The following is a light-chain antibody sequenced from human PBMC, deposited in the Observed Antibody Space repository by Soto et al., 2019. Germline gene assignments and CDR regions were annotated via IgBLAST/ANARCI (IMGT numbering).Light chain of an antibody. V-gene: IGLV3-21*02. CDR1: RIGSKS. CDR3: HVWDSSSDHP. Sequence: SYELTQPPSVSVAPGQTATIICGGDRIGSKSVHWFQQRPGQAPVLVVYDDSERPSGIPERFSGSNSGNTATLTISRVEAGDEADYYCHVWDSSSDHPFGGGTKLTVL. CDR2: DDS. J-gene: IGLJ2*01.